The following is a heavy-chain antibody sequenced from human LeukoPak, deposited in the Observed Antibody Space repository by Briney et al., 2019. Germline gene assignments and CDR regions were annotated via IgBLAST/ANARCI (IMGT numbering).Heavy chain of an antibody. J-gene: IGHJ4*02. CDR1: GGSISSGSYY. CDR2: IYTSGST. CDR3: ARIAAAGTSDDY. Sequence: PSQTLSLTCTVSGGSISSGSYYWSWIRQPAGKGLEWIGRIYTSGSTNYNPSLKSRVTISVDKSKNQFSLKLSSVTAADTAVYYCARIAAAGTSDDYWGQGTLVTVSS. D-gene: IGHD6-13*01. V-gene: IGHV4-61*02.